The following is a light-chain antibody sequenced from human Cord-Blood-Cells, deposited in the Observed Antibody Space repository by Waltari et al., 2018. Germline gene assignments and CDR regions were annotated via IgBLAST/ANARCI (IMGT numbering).Light chain of an antibody. J-gene: IGLJ1*01. V-gene: IGLV3-1*01. CDR2: QDS. CDR1: KLGDKY. Sequence: SYELTQPPSVSVSPGQTASITCSGDKLGDKYACWYQQKPGQCPVLVIYQDSKRPSVIPERFSGSNSGNTATLTISGTQAMDEADYYCQAWDSSTYVFGTGTKVTVL. CDR3: QAWDSSTYV.